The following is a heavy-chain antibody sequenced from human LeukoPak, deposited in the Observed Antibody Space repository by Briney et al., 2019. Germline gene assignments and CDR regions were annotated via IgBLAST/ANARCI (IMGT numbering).Heavy chain of an antibody. CDR3: ARETYYYDKDP. D-gene: IGHD3-22*01. CDR1: GYTFTSYG. CDR2: ISGYNGNT. J-gene: IGHJ5*02. V-gene: IGHV1-18*01. Sequence: ASVKVSCKASGYTFTSYGISWVRQAPGQGLEWMGWISGYNGNTNYAEKLQGRVTMTTDTSTSTAYMEMRSLRSDDTAVYYCARETYYYDKDPWGQGTLVTVSS.